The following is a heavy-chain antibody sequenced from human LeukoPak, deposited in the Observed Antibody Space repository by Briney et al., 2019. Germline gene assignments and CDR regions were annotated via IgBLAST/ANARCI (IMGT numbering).Heavy chain of an antibody. V-gene: IGHV1-69*01. J-gene: IGHJ6*02. Sequence: SVKVSYKASGGTFSSYAISWVRQAPGQGLEWMGGIIPIFGTANYAQKFQGRVTITADESTSTAYMELSSLRSEDTAVYYCATLSTMMGPYGMDVWGQGTTVTVSS. CDR2: IIPIFGTA. CDR1: GGTFSSYA. CDR3: ATLSTMMGPYGMDV. D-gene: IGHD3-22*01.